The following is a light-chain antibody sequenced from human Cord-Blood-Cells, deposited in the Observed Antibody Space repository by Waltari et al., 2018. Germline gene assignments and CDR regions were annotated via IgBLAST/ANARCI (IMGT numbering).Light chain of an antibody. CDR1: SSAVGGYNY. CDR3: SSYAGSNNLV. Sequence: QSALTPHPSASGSPGQSVTISCTGTSSAVGGYNYVSWYQQHPGKAPKLMIYEVSKRPSGVPDRFSGSKSGNTASLTVSGLQAEDEADYYCSSYAGSNNLVFGGGTKLTVL. J-gene: IGLJ3*02. V-gene: IGLV2-8*01. CDR2: EVS.